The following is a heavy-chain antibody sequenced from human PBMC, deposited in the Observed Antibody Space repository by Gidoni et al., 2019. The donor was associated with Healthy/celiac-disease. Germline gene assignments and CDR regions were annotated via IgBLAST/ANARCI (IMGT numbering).Heavy chain of an antibody. CDR2: INHSGST. CDR1: GGSFSGYY. CDR3: ARGNSALQVVFHYYGMDV. D-gene: IGHD6-6*01. J-gene: IGHJ6*02. Sequence: QVQLQQWGAGLLKPSETLSLTCAVYGGSFSGYYWRWIRQPPGKGLEWIGEINHSGSTNYNPSLKSRVTISVDTSKNQFSLKLSSVTAADTAVYYCARGNSALQVVFHYYGMDVWGQGTTVTVSS. V-gene: IGHV4-34*01.